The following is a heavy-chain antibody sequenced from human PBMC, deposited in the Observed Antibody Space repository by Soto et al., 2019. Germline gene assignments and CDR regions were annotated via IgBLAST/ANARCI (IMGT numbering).Heavy chain of an antibody. Sequence: GESLKISCKGSGFSFTSYWIGWVRQMPGKGLEWMGVIYPDDSDIIYSPSFQGQVTFSADKSINTAYLQWGSLKASDTAMYYCAKQLLGSGTYYFDYWGQGTLVTVSS. CDR2: IYPDDSDI. J-gene: IGHJ4*02. D-gene: IGHD3-10*01. CDR3: AKQLLGSGTYYFDY. CDR1: GFSFTSYW. V-gene: IGHV5-51*01.